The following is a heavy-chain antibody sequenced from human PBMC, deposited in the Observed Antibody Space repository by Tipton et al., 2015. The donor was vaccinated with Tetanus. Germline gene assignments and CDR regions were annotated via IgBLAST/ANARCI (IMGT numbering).Heavy chain of an antibody. CDR2: IDPEDGET. D-gene: IGHD3-10*01. CDR3: STDINGEAY. J-gene: IGHJ4*02. Sequence: VQLVQSGPEVKKPGATVKISCMVSGYTFIDYYIHWVQQAPGKGLEWMGLIDPEDGETVYAEKFQGRVTITADTSTDTAYMELRSLRFDDTATYYCSTDINGEAYWGQGTPVTVSS. V-gene: IGHV1-69-2*01. CDR1: GYTFIDYY.